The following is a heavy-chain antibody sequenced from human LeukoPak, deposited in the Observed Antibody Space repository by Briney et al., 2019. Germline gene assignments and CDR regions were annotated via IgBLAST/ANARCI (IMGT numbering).Heavy chain of an antibody. J-gene: IGHJ4*02. V-gene: IGHV1-8*02. CDR2: INPNSGNT. CDR3: ARGPYGSGMGNGY. D-gene: IGHD3-10*01. CDR1: GYTFTGYY. Sequence: GASVKVSCKASGYTFTGYYMHWVRQAPGQGLEWMGWINPNSGNTGYAQKFQGRVTMTRNTSISTAYMELSSLRSEDTAVYYCARGPYGSGMGNGYWGQGTLVTVSS.